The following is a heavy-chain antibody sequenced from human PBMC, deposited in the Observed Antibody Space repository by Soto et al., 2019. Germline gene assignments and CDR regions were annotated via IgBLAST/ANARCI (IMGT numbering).Heavy chain of an antibody. CDR2: ISSSGSTI. D-gene: IGHD6-6*01. CDR3: ARDWMYSSSSYFDY. Sequence: GGSLRLSCAASGFTFSSYEMNWVRQAPGKGLEWVSYISSSGSTIYYADSVKGRFTISRDNAKNSLYLQMNSLRAEDPAVYYCARDWMYSSSSYFDYWGQGTLVTVSS. CDR1: GFTFSSYE. J-gene: IGHJ4*02. V-gene: IGHV3-48*03.